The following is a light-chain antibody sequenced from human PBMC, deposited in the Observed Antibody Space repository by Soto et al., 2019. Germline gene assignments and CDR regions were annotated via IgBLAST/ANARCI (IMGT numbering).Light chain of an antibody. CDR3: QQYYGTPYT. V-gene: IGKV4-1*01. Sequence: DFVMTQTPDSLAVSLGESATINCKSSPSVLSSSNSKNYLAGYQQKPGQPPRLLIYWASTRNSGVPARFSGIGSVTNLTFTITSLQTEEVEVFNCQQYYGTPYTFGQGTELEIK. J-gene: IGKJ2*01. CDR1: PSVLSSSNSKNY. CDR2: WAS.